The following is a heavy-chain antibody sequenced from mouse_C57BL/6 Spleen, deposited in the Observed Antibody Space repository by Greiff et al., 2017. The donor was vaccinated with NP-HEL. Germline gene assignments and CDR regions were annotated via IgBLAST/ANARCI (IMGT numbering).Heavy chain of an antibody. J-gene: IGHJ1*03. CDR1: GYTFTSYW. D-gene: IGHD1-1*01. CDR3: ARPHNFDYGSSWDWYFDV. CDR2: IDPSDSET. Sequence: QVQLQQPGAELVRPGSSVKLSCKASGYTFTSYWMHWVKQRPIQGLEWIGNIDPSDSETHYNQKFKDKATLTVDKSSSTAYMQLSSLTSEDSAVYSCARPHNFDYGSSWDWYFDVWSKGTTVTVSS. V-gene: IGHV1-52*01.